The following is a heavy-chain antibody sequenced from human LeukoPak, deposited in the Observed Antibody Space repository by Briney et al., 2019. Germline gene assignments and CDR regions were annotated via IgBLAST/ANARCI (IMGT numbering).Heavy chain of an antibody. CDR1: GGSISSYY. Sequence: SETLSLTCTVSGGSISSYYWNWIRQPPGKGLEWIGYIYDTGSSSYNPSLKSRVTISVDTSKNQFSLKVRPVTAADTAVYYCARGVYNDISGYYPDYWGQGTLVSVSS. CDR3: ARGVYNDISGYYPDY. V-gene: IGHV4-59*01. D-gene: IGHD3-22*01. J-gene: IGHJ4*02. CDR2: IYDTGSS.